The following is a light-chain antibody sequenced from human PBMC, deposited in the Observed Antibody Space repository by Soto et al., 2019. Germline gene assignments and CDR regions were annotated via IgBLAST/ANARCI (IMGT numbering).Light chain of an antibody. CDR1: NIGSKS. Sequence: SYELTQPPSVSVAPGQTARITCGGTNIGSKSVHWYQQKPGQPPVLVVYDDSDRLPRIPERFSGSNSGNTATLTISRVEAGDEADYYCQVWDSSSDHYVFGTGTQLTVL. V-gene: IGLV3-21*02. CDR3: QVWDSSSDHYV. J-gene: IGLJ1*01. CDR2: DDS.